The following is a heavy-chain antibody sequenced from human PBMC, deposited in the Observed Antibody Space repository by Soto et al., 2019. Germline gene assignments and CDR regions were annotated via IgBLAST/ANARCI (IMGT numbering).Heavy chain of an antibody. CDR3: ARDLRYYDSSGPLGY. V-gene: IGHV3-23*01. CDR2: ISGSGGST. CDR1: GFTFSSYA. J-gene: IGHJ4*02. Sequence: EVQLLESGGGLVQPGGSLRLSCAASGFTFSSYAMSWVRQAPGKGLEWVSAISGSGGSTYYADSVKGRFTISRDNSKNTLYLQMNSLRAEDTAVYYCARDLRYYDSSGPLGYWGQGTLVTVSS. D-gene: IGHD3-22*01.